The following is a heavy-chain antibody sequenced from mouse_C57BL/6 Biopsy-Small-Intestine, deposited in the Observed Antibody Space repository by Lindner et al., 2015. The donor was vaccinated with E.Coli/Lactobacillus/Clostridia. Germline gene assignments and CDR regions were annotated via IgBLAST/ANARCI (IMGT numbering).Heavy chain of an antibody. CDR3: SRGDGNYEDYAMDY. CDR2: IYPGSDKS. V-gene: IGHV1-84*01. J-gene: IGHJ4*01. D-gene: IGHD2-1*01. Sequence: VQLQESGPELVKPGASVKLSCKPSGYTFTDYTIHWVKQSPGQGLEWIGWIYPGSDKSRYNDKFKDKATMTADKSSSTAYMQLNSLTSEDSAVYYCSRGDGNYEDYAMDYWGQGTSVTVSS. CDR1: GYTFTDYT.